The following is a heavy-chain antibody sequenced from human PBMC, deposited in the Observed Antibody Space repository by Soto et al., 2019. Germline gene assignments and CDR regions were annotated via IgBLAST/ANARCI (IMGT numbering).Heavy chain of an antibody. CDR3: ATDLRVGYFHGSGALIDY. V-gene: IGHV3-15*01. CDR2: IKSKTNGGPT. J-gene: IGHJ4*02. D-gene: IGHD3-10*01. Sequence: EVQLVESGGGLVKPGGSLRLSCAVSGITFNKAWMSWVRQAPGKGREWVGRIKSKTNGGPTDYAAPVTGRFTISSDDSKITVYVQMNSLKTEDTVVYDCATDLRVGYFHGSGALIDYWGQGTLVTVSS. CDR1: GITFNKAW.